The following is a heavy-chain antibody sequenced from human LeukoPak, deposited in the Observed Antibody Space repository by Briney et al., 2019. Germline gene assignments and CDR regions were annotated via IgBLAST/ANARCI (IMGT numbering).Heavy chain of an antibody. CDR3: ARGYSSGWYYFNY. D-gene: IGHD6-19*01. CDR1: GFTFSDYY. V-gene: IGHV3-11*01. J-gene: IGHJ4*02. CDR2: ISSSGSTI. Sequence: GGSLRLSRAASGFTFSDYYMSWIRQAPGKGLEWVSYISSSGSTIYYADSVKGRFTISRDNAKNSLYLQMNSLRAEDTAVYYCARGYSSGWYYFNYWGQGTLVTVSS.